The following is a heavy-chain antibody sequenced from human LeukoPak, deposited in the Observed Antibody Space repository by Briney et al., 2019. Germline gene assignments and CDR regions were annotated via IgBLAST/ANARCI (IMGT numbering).Heavy chain of an antibody. V-gene: IGHV3-11*01. Sequence: SGGSLRLSCAASGFTFSDYYMSWIRQAPGKGLEWVSYISSSGSTIYYADSVKGRFTISRDNSKNTLYLQMNSLRAEDTAVYYCAKYIPAAVPFDYWGQGTLVTVSS. D-gene: IGHD6-13*01. CDR1: GFTFSDYY. CDR2: ISSSGSTI. CDR3: AKYIPAAVPFDY. J-gene: IGHJ4*02.